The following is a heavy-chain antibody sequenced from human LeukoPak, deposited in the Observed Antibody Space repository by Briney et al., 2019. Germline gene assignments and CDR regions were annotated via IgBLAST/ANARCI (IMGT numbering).Heavy chain of an antibody. D-gene: IGHD4-17*01. Sequence: SETLSLTCTVSGGSISSGGHSWSWIRQPPGKGLEWIGYIYHSGSGSTYYNPSLKSRVTISIDKSKNQFSLKLSSVTAADTAVYYCAILNYGDSDRYFDYWGQGTLVTISS. CDR2: IYHSGSGST. J-gene: IGHJ4*02. V-gene: IGHV4-30-2*01. CDR3: AILNYGDSDRYFDY. CDR1: GGSISSGGHS.